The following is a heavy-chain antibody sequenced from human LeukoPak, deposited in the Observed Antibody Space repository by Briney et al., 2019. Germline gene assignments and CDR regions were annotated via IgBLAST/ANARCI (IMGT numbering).Heavy chain of an antibody. Sequence: PSETLSLTCTVSGGSISSSSYYWGWIRQPPGKGLEWIGSIYYSGSTNYNPSLKSRVTISVDTSKNQFSLKLSSVTAADTAVYYCARHNKAAVLRYFDWLDAFDIWGQGTMVTVSS. CDR3: ARHNKAAVLRYFDWLDAFDI. V-gene: IGHV4-39*01. J-gene: IGHJ3*02. CDR1: GGSISSSSYY. D-gene: IGHD3-9*01. CDR2: IYYSGST.